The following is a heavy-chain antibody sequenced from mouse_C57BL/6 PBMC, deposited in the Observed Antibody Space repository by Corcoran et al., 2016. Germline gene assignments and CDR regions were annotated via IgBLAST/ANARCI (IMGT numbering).Heavy chain of an antibody. J-gene: IGHJ1*03. CDR1: GYTFTTYG. V-gene: IGHV9-3*01. CDR2: INTYSGVP. CDR3: ARGYFDV. Sequence: QIQLVQSGPELKKPGETVKISCKASGYTFTTYGMRWVKQAPGKGLKWMGWINTYSGVPTYADDFKGRFAFSLETSASTAYLQINNLKNEDTATYFCARGYFDVWGTGTTVTVSS.